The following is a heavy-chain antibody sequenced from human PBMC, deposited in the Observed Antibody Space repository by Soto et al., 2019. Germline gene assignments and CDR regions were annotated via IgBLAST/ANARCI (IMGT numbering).Heavy chain of an antibody. V-gene: IGHV4-39*01. CDR2: IYYSGST. Sequence: QLQLQESGPGLVKPSETLSLTCTVSGGSISSSSYYWGWIRQPPGKGLEWIGSIYYSGSTYYNPSLKSRVTISVDTSKNQFSRKLSSVTAADTAVYYCARTAAASLDYWGQGTLVTVSS. J-gene: IGHJ4*02. CDR3: ARTAAASLDY. D-gene: IGHD6-13*01. CDR1: GGSISSSSYY.